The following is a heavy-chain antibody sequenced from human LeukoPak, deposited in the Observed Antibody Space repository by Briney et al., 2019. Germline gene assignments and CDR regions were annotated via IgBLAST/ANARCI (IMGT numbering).Heavy chain of an antibody. Sequence: GGSLRLSCAASGFTFDEYAMHWVRQAPGKGLEWVSGISWNSGSIGYADSVKGRFTISRDNAKNSLYLQMNSLRAEDTALYYCAKEAGGYCSSTSCYRNWFDPWGQGTLVTVSS. V-gene: IGHV3-9*01. D-gene: IGHD2-2*02. CDR3: AKEAGGYCSSTSCYRNWFDP. CDR1: GFTFDEYA. CDR2: ISWNSGSI. J-gene: IGHJ5*02.